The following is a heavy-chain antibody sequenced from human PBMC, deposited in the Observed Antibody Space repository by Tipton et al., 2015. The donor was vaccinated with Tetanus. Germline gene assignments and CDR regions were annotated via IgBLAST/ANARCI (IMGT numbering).Heavy chain of an antibody. CDR3: ARGRTMSGVVAPFDL. Sequence: GLVKPSETLSLTCGVSDGSFNAYYWSWIRQTPGKGLEWIGEVNQSGSTKYNPSFNSRAAISVDTSKSPFSLRVRSVTAADTAVYYCARGRTMSGVVAPFDLWGQGTQVTVSS. J-gene: IGHJ4*02. V-gene: IGHV4-34*01. D-gene: IGHD3-3*01. CDR2: VNQSGST. CDR1: DGSFNAYY.